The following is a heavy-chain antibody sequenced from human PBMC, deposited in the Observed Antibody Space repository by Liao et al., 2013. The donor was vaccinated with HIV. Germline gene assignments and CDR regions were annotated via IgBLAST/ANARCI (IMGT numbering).Heavy chain of an antibody. V-gene: IGHV4-59*12. CDR1: GGSISSYY. D-gene: IGHD3-3*01. Sequence: QVQLQESGPGLVKPSETLSLTCTVSGGSISSYYWSWIRQPPGKGLEWIGSFYYGGSTYQNPSLKSRVTISVDTSKNQFSLKLSSVTAADTAVYYCAREAYYDFWSGYYGDYFYYMDVWGKGTTVTVSS. CDR2: FYYGGST. J-gene: IGHJ6*03. CDR3: AREAYYDFWSGYYGDYFYYMDV.